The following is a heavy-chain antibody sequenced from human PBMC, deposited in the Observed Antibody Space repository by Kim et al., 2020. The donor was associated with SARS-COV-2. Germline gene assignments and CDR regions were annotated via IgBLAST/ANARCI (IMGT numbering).Heavy chain of an antibody. Sequence: GGSLRLSCAASGFTFSNYWMTWVRQAPGKGLEWVANIKQDGSEKYYVDSVKGRFTISRDNAKSSLYLQVNSLRAEDTAVYYCTRTNVATPGTDPWGQGTLVTVSS. D-gene: IGHD6-13*01. CDR2: IKQDGSEK. J-gene: IGHJ5*02. V-gene: IGHV3-7*01. CDR1: GFTFSNYW. CDR3: TRTNVATPGTDP.